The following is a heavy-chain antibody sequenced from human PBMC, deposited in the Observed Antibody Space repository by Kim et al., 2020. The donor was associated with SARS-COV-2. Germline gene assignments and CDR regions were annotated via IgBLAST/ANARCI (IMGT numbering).Heavy chain of an antibody. Sequence: GGSLRLSCAASGFTFGDYGMSWVRQGPGKGLEWVAGIKQDGGGTCYVDSVKGRFTISRDNAKNSLYLQMNSLRAEDTALYHCARGVAAAPLTLGDYDYYLFVWGEGTTVTVSS. CDR3: ARGVAAAPLTLGDYDYYLFV. CDR2: IKQDGGGT. J-gene: IGHJ6*03. CDR1: GFTFGDYG. V-gene: IGHV3-20*01. D-gene: IGHD4-17*01.